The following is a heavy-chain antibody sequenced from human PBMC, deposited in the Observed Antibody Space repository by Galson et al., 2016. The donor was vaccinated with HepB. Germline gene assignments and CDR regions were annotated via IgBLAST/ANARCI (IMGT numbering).Heavy chain of an antibody. CDR3: VRGMSNSWYAYKRSYYYSMEL. V-gene: IGHV3-30*04. D-gene: IGHD6-13*01. CDR2: IGYDGTKT. CDR1: GFTFSSYA. Sequence: SLRLSCAASGFTFSSYAIHWVRQAPGKGLEWVASIGYDGTKTYYADSVKGRFTVSRDNDGDSLFLEMRGQRVEDTAVYYCVRGMSNSWYAYKRSYYYSMELWGRGTSIIVSS. J-gene: IGHJ6*02.